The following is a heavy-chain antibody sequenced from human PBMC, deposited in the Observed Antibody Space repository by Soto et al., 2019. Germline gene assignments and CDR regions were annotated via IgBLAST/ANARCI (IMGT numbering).Heavy chain of an antibody. CDR2: IYPGDSDT. D-gene: IGHD2-2*01. CDR1: GYSFTSYW. CDR3: ARGGDIVVVPAAKKLDYYYMDV. J-gene: IGHJ6*03. Sequence: GESLKISCNGSGYSFTSYWIGWVRQMPGKGLEWMGIIYPGDSDTRYSPSFQGQVTISADKSISTAYLQWSSLKASDTAMYYCARGGDIVVVPAAKKLDYYYMDVWGKGTTVTVSS. V-gene: IGHV5-51*01.